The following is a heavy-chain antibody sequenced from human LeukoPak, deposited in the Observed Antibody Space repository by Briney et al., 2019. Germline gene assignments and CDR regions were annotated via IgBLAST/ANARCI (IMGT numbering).Heavy chain of an antibody. CDR1: GGSVSSGTYF. CDR2: IDYNGRT. J-gene: IGHJ4*02. Sequence: PSETLSLTCTVSGGSVSSGTYFLNWIRQPPGKGLEWIGYIDYNGRTNYNPSLKSRVIISVDTSKNQFPLKLSSVTPKDTAVYYCARGIGWLTDHWGQGTLVTVSS. D-gene: IGHD6-19*01. V-gene: IGHV4-61*01. CDR3: ARGIGWLTDH.